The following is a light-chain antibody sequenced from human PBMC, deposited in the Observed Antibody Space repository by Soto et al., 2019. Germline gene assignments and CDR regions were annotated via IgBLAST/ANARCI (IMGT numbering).Light chain of an antibody. CDR3: QQYNSYSWT. V-gene: IGKV1-5*03. CDR2: KAS. J-gene: IGKJ1*01. CDR1: QSISDW. Sequence: DIQMTQSPSTLSASVGDRVIIACRASQSISDWLAWYQQKPGKAPKLLIYKASSLESGVSSRFSGSGSGTEFTLTISSLQPDDFATYYCQQYNSYSWTFGQGTKVEIK.